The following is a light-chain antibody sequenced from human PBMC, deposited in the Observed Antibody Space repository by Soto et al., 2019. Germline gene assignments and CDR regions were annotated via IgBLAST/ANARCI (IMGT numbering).Light chain of an antibody. CDR3: QSYDSSLSV. J-gene: IGLJ1*01. Sequence: SVLTQPPSVSGAPGQRVTISFTGSSSNIGAGYDVHWYQQLPGTAPKLLIYSNSNRPSGVPDRFSGSKSGTSASLAITGLQAEDEADYYCQSYDSSLSVFGTGTKVTVL. CDR1: SSNIGAGYD. CDR2: SNS. V-gene: IGLV1-40*01.